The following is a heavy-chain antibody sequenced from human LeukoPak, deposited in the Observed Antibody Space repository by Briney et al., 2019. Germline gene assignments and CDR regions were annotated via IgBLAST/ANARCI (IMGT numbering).Heavy chain of an antibody. CDR1: GGSISSSSYY. D-gene: IGHD5-12*01. Sequence: SETLSLTCTVSGGSISSSSYYWGWIRQPPGKGLEWIGSIYYSGSTYYNPFLKSRVTISVDTSKNQFSLKLSSVTAADTAVYYCARHRASVAPTTYGMDVWGQGTTVTVSS. V-gene: IGHV4-39*01. CDR2: IYYSGST. J-gene: IGHJ6*02. CDR3: ARHRASVAPTTYGMDV.